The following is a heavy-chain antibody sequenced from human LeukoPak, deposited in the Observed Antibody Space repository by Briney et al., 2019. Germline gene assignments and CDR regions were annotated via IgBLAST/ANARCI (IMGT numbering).Heavy chain of an antibody. CDR1: GFTFSDYY. Sequence: GGSLRLSCAASGFTFSDYYMSWIRQAPGKGLEWVSYISSSGSTIYYADSVKGRFTISRDNAKNSLYLQMNSLRAEDMAVYYCAGCGFGELCHYYGMDVWGQGTTVTVSS. J-gene: IGHJ6*02. V-gene: IGHV3-11*01. CDR2: ISSSGSTI. CDR3: AGCGFGELCHYYGMDV. D-gene: IGHD3-10*01.